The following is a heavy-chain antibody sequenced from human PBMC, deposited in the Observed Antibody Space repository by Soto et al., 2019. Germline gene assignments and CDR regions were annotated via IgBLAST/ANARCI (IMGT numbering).Heavy chain of an antibody. CDR3: ARAYSSGYYFGGSFDY. CDR1: GYSFTTYW. V-gene: IGHV5-51*01. J-gene: IGHJ4*02. Sequence: GESLKISCKGSGYSFTTYWIGWVRQMPGKGLEWMGIIYPGDSDTRYSPSFQGQVTISADKSISTAYLQWSSLKASDIAMYYCARAYSSGYYFGGSFDYWGQGTLVTSPQ. CDR2: IYPGDSDT. D-gene: IGHD3-22*01.